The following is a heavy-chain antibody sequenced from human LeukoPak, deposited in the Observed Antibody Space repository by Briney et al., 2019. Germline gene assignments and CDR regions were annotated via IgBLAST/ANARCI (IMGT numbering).Heavy chain of an antibody. J-gene: IGHJ3*02. D-gene: IGHD6-19*01. CDR2: IYYSGST. V-gene: IGHV4-59*01. CDR1: GGSISSYY. CDR3: ARVKQWLVPEPDAFDI. Sequence: SETLSLTCTVSGGSISSYYWSWIRQPPGKGPEWIGYIYYSGSTNYNPSLKSRVTISVDTSKNQFSLKLSSVTAADTVVYYCARVKQWLVPEPDAFDIWGQGTMVTVSS.